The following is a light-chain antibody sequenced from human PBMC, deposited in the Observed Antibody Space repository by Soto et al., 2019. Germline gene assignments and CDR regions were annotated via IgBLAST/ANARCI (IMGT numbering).Light chain of an antibody. Sequence: DIQMTQSPSTLSASVGDRVTITCRASQSIGEWLAWYQQKPGKAPKLLIYKASTLESGVPSRFRGSGSGTDFALTITSLQPDDFATYYCHQYNSYSPEWTFGQGTKVDIK. V-gene: IGKV1-5*03. CDR1: QSIGEW. CDR2: KAS. CDR3: HQYNSYSPEWT. J-gene: IGKJ1*01.